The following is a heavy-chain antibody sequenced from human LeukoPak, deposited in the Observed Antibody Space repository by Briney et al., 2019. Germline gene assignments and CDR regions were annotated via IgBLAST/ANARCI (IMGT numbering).Heavy chain of an antibody. D-gene: IGHD5-12*01. Sequence: SGGSLILSCAAYGFTFDDYGMSWGRQAPGKGLEWVSGINWNGGSTGYADSVKGRFTISRDNDKNSLYLQMNSLRAEDTALYYCARDGYSGYDSQDDYWGQGTLVTVSS. CDR3: ARDGYSGYDSQDDY. J-gene: IGHJ4*02. CDR2: INWNGGST. V-gene: IGHV3-20*04. CDR1: GFTFDDYG.